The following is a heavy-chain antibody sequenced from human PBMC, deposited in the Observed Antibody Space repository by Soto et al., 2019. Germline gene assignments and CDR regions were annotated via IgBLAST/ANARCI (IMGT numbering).Heavy chain of an antibody. Sequence: ASVKVSCKASGGTFSSYTISWVRQAPGQGLEWMGRIIPILGIANYAQKFQGRVTITADKSTSTAYMELSSLRSEDTAVYYCARGHCSSTSCSRVGYYYYYMDVWGKGTTVTVSS. J-gene: IGHJ6*03. CDR3: ARGHCSSTSCSRVGYYYYYMDV. CDR2: IIPILGIA. D-gene: IGHD2-2*01. V-gene: IGHV1-69*02. CDR1: GGTFSSYT.